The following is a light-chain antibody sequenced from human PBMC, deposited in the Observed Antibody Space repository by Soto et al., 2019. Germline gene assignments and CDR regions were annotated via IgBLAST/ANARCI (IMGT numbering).Light chain of an antibody. J-gene: IGLJ2*01. CDR1: SSDVGGYKY. CDR3: ASYTSSSTSVI. CDR2: EVS. Sequence: QSALTQPASVSWSPGQSITISGTGTSSDVGGYKYVSWYQQHPDKAPKLIIFEVSNRPSGISSRFSGSKSGNTASLTISGLQAEDEADYYCASYTSSSTSVIFGRGTKVTVL. V-gene: IGLV2-14*01.